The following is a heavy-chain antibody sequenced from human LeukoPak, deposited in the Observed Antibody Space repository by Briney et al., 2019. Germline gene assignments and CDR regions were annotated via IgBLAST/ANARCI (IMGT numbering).Heavy chain of an antibody. CDR3: ARVGQWLPDY. Sequence: GGSLRLSCAASGFTFSSYAMSWVRQAPGKGLEWVANIKLDGSDKYYVDSVKGRLTISRDNAKNSVYLQMNSLRAEDTAVYYCARVGQWLPDYWGQGTLVTVSS. D-gene: IGHD6-19*01. V-gene: IGHV3-7*01. CDR2: IKLDGSDK. J-gene: IGHJ4*02. CDR1: GFTFSSYA.